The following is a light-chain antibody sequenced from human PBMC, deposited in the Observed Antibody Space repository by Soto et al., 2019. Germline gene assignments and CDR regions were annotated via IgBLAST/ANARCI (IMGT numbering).Light chain of an antibody. Sequence: HSALTQPRSVSGSPGQSVTISCTGTSSDVGRYNYVSWYQQYPGKAPKLIIYDVSKRPSGVPDRFSGSKSANTASLTISGLQAEDEADYYCCSFAGSYVVFGGGTQLTVL. CDR3: CSFAGSYVV. CDR1: SSDVGRYNY. V-gene: IGLV2-11*01. J-gene: IGLJ2*01. CDR2: DVS.